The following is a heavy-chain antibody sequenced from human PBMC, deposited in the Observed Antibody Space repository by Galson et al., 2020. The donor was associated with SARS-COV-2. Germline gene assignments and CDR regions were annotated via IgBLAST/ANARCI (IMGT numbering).Heavy chain of an antibody. CDR2: ISSDGSTT. CDR3: VRDSGSHYSMDY. CDR1: GFTFSRYW. J-gene: IGHJ4*02. D-gene: IGHD1-26*01. V-gene: IGHV3-74*01. Sequence: GGSLRLSCAASGFTFSRYWMNWVRQAPGKGLVWVSRISSDGSTTNYADSVKGRFTISRDNAKNTVFLEMNSLRGEDMAVYNCVRDSGSHYSMDYWGQGTLVTVSS.